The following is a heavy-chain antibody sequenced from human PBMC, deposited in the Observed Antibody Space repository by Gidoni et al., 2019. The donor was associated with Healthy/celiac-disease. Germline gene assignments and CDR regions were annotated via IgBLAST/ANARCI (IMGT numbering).Heavy chain of an antibody. V-gene: IGHV3-30-3*01. CDR3: ARGINYYDSSGPYYYYGMDV. D-gene: IGHD3-22*01. Sequence: QVQLVESGGGVVQPGRSLRLSCAASGFTFIRYAIHWVRQAPGKGLEWVEVISYDGSNKYYADSVKGRFTISRDNSKNTLYLQMNSLRAEDTAVYYGARGINYYDSSGPYYYYGMDVWGQGTTVTVSS. CDR1: GFTFIRYA. CDR2: ISYDGSNK. J-gene: IGHJ6*02.